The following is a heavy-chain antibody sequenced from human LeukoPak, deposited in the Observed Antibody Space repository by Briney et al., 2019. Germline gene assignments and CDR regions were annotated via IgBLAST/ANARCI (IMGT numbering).Heavy chain of an antibody. CDR2: IIPIFGTA. Sequence: ASVKVSCKASGGTFSSYAISWVRQAPGQGLEWMGGIIPIFGTANYAQKFQGRVTITADESTSTAYMELSSLRSEDTAVYYCAKGGYDSSGYYLGPNWFDPWGQGTLVTVSS. CDR3: AKGGYDSSGYYLGPNWFDP. D-gene: IGHD3-22*01. J-gene: IGHJ5*02. V-gene: IGHV1-69*13. CDR1: GGTFSSYA.